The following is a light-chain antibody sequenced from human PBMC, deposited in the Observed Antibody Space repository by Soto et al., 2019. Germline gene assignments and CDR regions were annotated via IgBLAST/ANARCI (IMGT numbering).Light chain of an antibody. CDR3: QQYGRSGT. CDR1: QSVSNNY. J-gene: IGKJ1*01. CDR2: GAS. V-gene: IGKV3-20*01. Sequence: IVLTHSPGTLSLSKGEGATLSCRASQSVSNNYLAWYQQKPGQAPRLLIYGASNRATGIPDRFSGSGSGTDFTLTISRLEPEDFAVYYCQQYGRSGTFGQGTMVDVK.